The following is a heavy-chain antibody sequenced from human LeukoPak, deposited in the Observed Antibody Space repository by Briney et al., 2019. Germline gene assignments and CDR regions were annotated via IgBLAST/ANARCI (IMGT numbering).Heavy chain of an antibody. CDR3: ARGNRSRNTNCNFFDY. D-gene: IGHD2-2*01. CDR1: GFTFSDYY. CDR2: ISSTSNTI. Sequence: PGGSLRLSCAASGFTFSDYYMSWIRQAPGKGLEWASYISSTSNTIYYADSVKGRFTISRDNAKNSLYLQMNSLRAEDTAVYYCARGNRSRNTNCNFFDYWGQGTLVTVSS. V-gene: IGHV3-11*04. J-gene: IGHJ4*02.